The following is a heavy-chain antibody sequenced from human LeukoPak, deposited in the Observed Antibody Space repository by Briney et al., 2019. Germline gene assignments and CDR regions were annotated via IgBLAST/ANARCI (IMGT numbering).Heavy chain of an antibody. D-gene: IGHD3-22*01. J-gene: IGHJ4*02. CDR2: ISYDGSNK. CDR1: GFTFSSYA. CDR3: ARVTRYYDSSALGYYFDY. Sequence: GGSLRLSCAASGFTFSSYAMHWVRQAPGKGLEWVAVISYDGSNKYYADSVKGRFTISRDNSKNTLYLQMNSLRAEDTAVYYCARVTRYYDSSALGYYFDYWSQGTLVTVSS. V-gene: IGHV3-30-3*01.